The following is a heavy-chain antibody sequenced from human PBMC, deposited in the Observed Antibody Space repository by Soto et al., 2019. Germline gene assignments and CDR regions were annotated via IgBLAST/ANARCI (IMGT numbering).Heavy chain of an antibody. CDR2: ISGSGGST. D-gene: IGHD3-22*01. J-gene: IGHJ3*02. Sequence: EVQLLESGAGLVQSGGSLRLSCAASGFIFSSNAMSWVRQAPGKGLEWASGISGSGGSTFYTDSVKGRFTISRDNSKNTLYLQMNSLRAEDTALYYCAKNSGYYYDAFDIWGQGTMVTVSS. CDR1: GFIFSSNA. CDR3: AKNSGYYYDAFDI. V-gene: IGHV3-23*01.